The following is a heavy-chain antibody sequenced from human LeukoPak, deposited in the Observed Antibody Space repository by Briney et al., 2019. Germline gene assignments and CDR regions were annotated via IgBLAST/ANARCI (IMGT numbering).Heavy chain of an antibody. V-gene: IGHV4-59*01. CDR2: IYYSGST. CDR3: AREVGYCSGGSCYSYFDY. J-gene: IGHJ4*02. CDR1: GGSISSYY. Sequence: PSETLSLTCTVSGGSISSYYWSWIRQPPGKGLAWIGYIYYSGSTNYNASLTNRVTISVDTSKNQFSLKLSSVTAGDTAVYYCAREVGYCSGGSCYSYFDYWGQGTLVTVSS. D-gene: IGHD2-15*01.